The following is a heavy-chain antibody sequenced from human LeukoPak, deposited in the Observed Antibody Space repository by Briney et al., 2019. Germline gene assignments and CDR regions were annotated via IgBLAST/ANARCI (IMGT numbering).Heavy chain of an antibody. J-gene: IGHJ6*03. CDR1: GFTFSSYA. CDR3: AREKILRGYYMDV. V-gene: IGHV3-30-3*01. CDR2: ISYDGSNK. Sequence: GGSLRLSCAASGFTFSSYAMHWVRQAPGKGLEWVAVISYDGSNKYYADSVKGRFTISRDNSKNTLYLQMNSLRAEDTAVYYCAREKILRGYYMDVWGKGTTVTVSS.